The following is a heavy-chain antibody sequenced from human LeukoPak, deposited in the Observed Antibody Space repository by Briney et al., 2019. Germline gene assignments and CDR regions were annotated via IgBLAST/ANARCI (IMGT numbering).Heavy chain of an antibody. CDR2: IKSKTDGGTT. J-gene: IGHJ3*02. CDR3: TTEGPALGYCSSTSCFYAFDI. Sequence: GGSLRLSCAASGFTFSNAWMSWVRQAPGKGLEWVGRIKSKTDGGTTDSAAPVKGRFTISRDDSKNTLYLQTNSLKTEDTAVYYCTTEGPALGYCSSTSCFYAFDIWGPGTMVTVSS. CDR1: GFTFSNAW. D-gene: IGHD2-2*03. V-gene: IGHV3-15*01.